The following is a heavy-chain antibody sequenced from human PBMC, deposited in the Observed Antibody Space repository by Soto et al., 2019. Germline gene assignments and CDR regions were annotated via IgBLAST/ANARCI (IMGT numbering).Heavy chain of an antibody. Sequence: GGSLRLSCAASGFTFSSYSMNWVRQAPGKGLEWVSYISSSSSTIYYADSVKGRFTISRDNAKNSLYLQMNSLRAEDTAVYYCARDPHYDFWSGYNDYWGQGTLVTVSS. CDR3: ARDPHYDFWSGYNDY. D-gene: IGHD3-3*01. V-gene: IGHV3-48*01. CDR2: ISSSSSTI. J-gene: IGHJ4*02. CDR1: GFTFSSYS.